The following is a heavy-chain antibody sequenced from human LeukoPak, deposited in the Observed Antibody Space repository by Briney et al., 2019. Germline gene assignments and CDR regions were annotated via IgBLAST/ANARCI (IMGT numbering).Heavy chain of an antibody. V-gene: IGHV3-9*01. D-gene: IGHD1-26*01. CDR3: AKGELLPDY. J-gene: IGHJ4*02. CDR2: ISWNSGSI. Sequence: GGSLRLSCAASGFTFDDYAMHWVRRAPGKGLEWVSGISWNSGSIGYADSVKGRFTISRDNAKNSLYLQMNSLRAEDTALYYCAKGELLPDYWGQGTLVTVSS. CDR1: GFTFDDYA.